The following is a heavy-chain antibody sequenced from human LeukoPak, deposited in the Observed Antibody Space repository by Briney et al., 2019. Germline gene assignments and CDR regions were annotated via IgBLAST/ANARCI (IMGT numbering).Heavy chain of an antibody. CDR3: ARDVRGGFDY. D-gene: IGHD3-10*02. Sequence: SVKVSCKASGGTFSSYAISRVRQAPGQGLEWMGGIIPIFGTANYAQKFQGRVTITADKSTSTAYMELSSLRSEDTAVYYCARDVRGGFDYWGQGTLVTVSS. J-gene: IGHJ4*02. V-gene: IGHV1-69*06. CDR1: GGTFSSYA. CDR2: IIPIFGTA.